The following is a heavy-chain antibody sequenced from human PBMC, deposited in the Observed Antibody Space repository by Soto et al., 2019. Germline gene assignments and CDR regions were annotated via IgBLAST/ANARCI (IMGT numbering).Heavy chain of an antibody. J-gene: IGHJ4*03. Sequence: ASVKVSCKASGYTFTDYHVHWVRQAPGQGLELIGIINPSRGTTSYTQRFQGRVTMTRDTSASTVYMELSSLRSEDTAMYYCARDGSGYFYGSFYYGRQG. CDR2: INPSRGTT. V-gene: IGHV1-46*01. CDR1: GYTFTDYH. D-gene: IGHD3-22*01. CDR3: ARDGSGYFYGSFYY.